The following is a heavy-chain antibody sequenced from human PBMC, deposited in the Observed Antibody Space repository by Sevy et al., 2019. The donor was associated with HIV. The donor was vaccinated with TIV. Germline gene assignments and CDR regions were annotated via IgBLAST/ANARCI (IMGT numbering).Heavy chain of an antibody. V-gene: IGHV3-23*01. J-gene: IGHJ4*02. CDR1: GFTFSIYA. Sequence: GESLKISCAASGFTFSIYAMSWVRQAPGKGLEWVSGLSGSGGSTYYADSVKGRFTISRDNSKNKLYLQMNSLIAEDTAVYYCAKDQGDYVWGTFRDYWGQGTLVTVSS. CDR2: LSGSGGST. D-gene: IGHD3-16*02. CDR3: AKDQGDYVWGTFRDY.